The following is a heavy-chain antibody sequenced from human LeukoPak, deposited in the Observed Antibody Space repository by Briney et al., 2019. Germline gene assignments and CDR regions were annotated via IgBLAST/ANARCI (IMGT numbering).Heavy chain of an antibody. Sequence: GESLKISCKGSGYSFTSYWIGWVRQMPGKGLEWMGTIYPGDSDTRYSPSFQGQVTISADKSISTAYLQWSSLKASDTAMCYCARLMSHYDSSGPHGYYYYGMDVWGQGTTVTVSS. CDR2: IYPGDSDT. J-gene: IGHJ6*02. V-gene: IGHV5-51*01. CDR3: ARLMSHYDSSGPHGYYYYGMDV. D-gene: IGHD3-22*01. CDR1: GYSFTSYW.